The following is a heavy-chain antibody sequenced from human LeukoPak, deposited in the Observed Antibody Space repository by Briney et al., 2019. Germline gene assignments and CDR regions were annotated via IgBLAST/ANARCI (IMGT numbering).Heavy chain of an antibody. CDR2: ISFSGSTI. Sequence: GSLRLSCAGSGFTFSSSSMNWVRQAPGKGLEWVSHISFSGSTIYYADSVKGRFTISRDNAKNSLYLQMNSLRAEDTAVYYCARSMRSGYVFDSWGQGTLVTVSS. CDR1: GFTFSSSS. J-gene: IGHJ4*02. V-gene: IGHV3-48*04. CDR3: ARSMRSGYVFDS. D-gene: IGHD5-12*01.